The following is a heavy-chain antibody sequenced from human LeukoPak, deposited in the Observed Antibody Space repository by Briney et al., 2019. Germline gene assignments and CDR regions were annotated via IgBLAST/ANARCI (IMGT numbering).Heavy chain of an antibody. CDR1: GFPFTTYA. V-gene: IGHV3-23*01. CDR3: TKTGARYSASTNFDS. CDR2: ISNSGDNT. D-gene: IGHD6-13*01. Sequence: GGSLRLSCAASGFPFTTYAMSWVRQPPGKGLEWVSAISNSGDNTYYADSVKGRFTISRDNFKNTFFLQMNSLRAEDTAMYYCTKTGARYSASTNFDSWGQGALVTVSS. J-gene: IGHJ4*02.